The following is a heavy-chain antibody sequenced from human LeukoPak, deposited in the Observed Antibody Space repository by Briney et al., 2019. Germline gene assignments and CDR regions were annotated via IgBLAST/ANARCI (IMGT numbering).Heavy chain of an antibody. CDR2: IYSGGST. CDR1: GFTVSSNY. V-gene: IGHV3-53*01. CDR3: ARADPYFYYGMDV. Sequence: GGSLRLSCAASGFTVSSNYMSWVRPAPGKGLEWVSVIYSGGSTYYADSVKGRFTISRDNSKNTLYLQMNSLRAEDTAVYYCARADPYFYYGMDVWGQGTTVTVSS. J-gene: IGHJ6*02.